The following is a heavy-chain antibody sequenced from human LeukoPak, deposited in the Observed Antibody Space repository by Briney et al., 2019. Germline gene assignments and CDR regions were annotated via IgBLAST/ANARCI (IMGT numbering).Heavy chain of an antibody. CDR2: ISGSGGST. CDR1: GFTFSSYA. CDR3: AKDPERFLEWLLGSDFDY. V-gene: IGHV3-23*01. Sequence: PGGSLRLSCAASGFTFSSYAMSWVRQAPGKGLEWVSAISGSGGSTYYADSVKGRFTISRDNSKNTLCLQMNSLRAEDTAVYYCAKDPERFLEWLLGSDFDYWGQGTLVTVSS. D-gene: IGHD3-3*01. J-gene: IGHJ4*02.